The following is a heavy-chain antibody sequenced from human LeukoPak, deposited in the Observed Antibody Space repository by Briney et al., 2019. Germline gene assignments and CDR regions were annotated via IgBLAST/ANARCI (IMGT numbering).Heavy chain of an antibody. CDR1: GYTFTGYY. Sequence: ASVTVSCKASGYTFTGYYMHWVGQAPGQGREWMGWINPKSGGTNYTQKFQGRVTMTRDTSISTAYMELTRLRSDDTAVYYCARDSMHYYVSWGQGTLVTVSS. J-gene: IGHJ4*02. CDR2: INPKSGGT. D-gene: IGHD3-10*02. V-gene: IGHV1-2*02. CDR3: ARDSMHYYVS.